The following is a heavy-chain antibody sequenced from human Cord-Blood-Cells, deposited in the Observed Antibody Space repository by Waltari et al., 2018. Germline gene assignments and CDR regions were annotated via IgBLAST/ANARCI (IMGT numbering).Heavy chain of an antibody. CDR1: GGSISSSSYY. CDR2: SYYSRST. CDR3: ARRLATIFGVVIGFDY. Sequence: QLQLQESGPGLVKPSETLSLTCTVSGGSISSSSYYWGWIRQPPGRGLEWMGSSYYSRSTCYSPSLKGRVTISVDTSKKQFSLKVSSVTAADTAVYYCARRLATIFGVVIGFDYWVQGTLVTVSS. J-gene: IGHJ4*02. V-gene: IGHV4-39*01. D-gene: IGHD3-3*01.